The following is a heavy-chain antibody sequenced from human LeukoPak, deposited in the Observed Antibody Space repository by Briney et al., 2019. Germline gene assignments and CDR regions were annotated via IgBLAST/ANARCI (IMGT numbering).Heavy chain of an antibody. J-gene: IGHJ4*02. CDR1: GGSISRYY. V-gene: IGHV4-59*01. CDR2: IYYSGST. D-gene: IGHD2-15*01. CDR3: ARAQYCSGGSCHNDY. Sequence: SETLSLTCTVSGGSISRYYWSWLRQPPGKGLEWLGYIYYSGSTNYNPSLKSRVTISVDTSKNQFSLKLSSVTAADTAVYYCARAQYCSGGSCHNDYWGQGTLVTVSS.